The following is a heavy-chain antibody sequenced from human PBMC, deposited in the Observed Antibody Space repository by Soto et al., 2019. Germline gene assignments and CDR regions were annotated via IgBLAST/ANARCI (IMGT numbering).Heavy chain of an antibody. J-gene: IGHJ5*02. D-gene: IGHD6-19*01. CDR3: AKERSSGWYPP. CDR1: GFTFSSYA. CDR2: ISCSGSSK. V-gene: IGHV3-23*01. Sequence: GGSLRLSCAASGFTFSSYAMHWVRQAPGKGLEWVSGISCSGSSKYYADSVKGRFTISRDNSKNTLYLQMNSLTAEDTAVYYCAKERSSGWYPPWGQGTLVTVSS.